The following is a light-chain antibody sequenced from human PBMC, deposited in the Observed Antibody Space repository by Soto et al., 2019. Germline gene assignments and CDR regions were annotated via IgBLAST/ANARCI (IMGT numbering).Light chain of an antibody. Sequence: EIVLTQSPATLSLSPGDRATLSCRASESLGKTLAWYQQKPGQAPRLLIYDVFKRVTGIPARFSGSGSGTYFTLTISSLDPEDFAVYVCQQRNTWPFTFGGGTKVEIK. V-gene: IGKV3-11*01. CDR1: ESLGKT. J-gene: IGKJ4*01. CDR2: DVF. CDR3: QQRNTWPFT.